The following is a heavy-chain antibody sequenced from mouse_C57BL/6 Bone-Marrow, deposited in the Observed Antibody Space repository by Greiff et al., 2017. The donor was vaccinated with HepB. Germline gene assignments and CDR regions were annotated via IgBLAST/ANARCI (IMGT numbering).Heavy chain of an antibody. CDR1: GYTFTSYG. J-gene: IGHJ4*01. V-gene: IGHV1-81*01. CDR2: IYPRSGST. CDR3: ARAMDY. Sequence: QVQLQQSGAELARPGASVKLSCKASGYTFTSYGISWVKQRTGQGLEWIGEIYPRSGSTNYNEKFKGKATFTADTSSNTAYMQLSSLTTEDSAIYYCARAMDYWGQGTSVTVSS.